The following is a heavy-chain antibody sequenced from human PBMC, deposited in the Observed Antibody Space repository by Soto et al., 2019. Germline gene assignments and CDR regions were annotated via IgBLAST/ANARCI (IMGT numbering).Heavy chain of an antibody. CDR3: ARKRYGDSYYYYGMDV. CDR2: IWYDGSNK. J-gene: IGHJ6*02. CDR1: GFTFSSYG. D-gene: IGHD4-17*01. Sequence: GGSLRLSCAASGFTFSSYGMHWVRQAPGKGLEWVAVIWYDGSNKYYADSVKGRFTISRDNSENTLYLQMNSLRAEDTAVYYCARKRYGDSYYYYGMDVWGQGTTVTVSS. V-gene: IGHV3-33*01.